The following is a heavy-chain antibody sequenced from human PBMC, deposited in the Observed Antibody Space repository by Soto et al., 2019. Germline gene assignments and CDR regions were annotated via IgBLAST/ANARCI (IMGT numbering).Heavy chain of an antibody. CDR3: AREEGLWFGGRQDAFDI. J-gene: IGHJ3*02. CDR2: IYYSGST. D-gene: IGHD3-10*01. CDR1: GSSISSGGYY. V-gene: IGHV4-31*03. Sequence: KPSQTLSRPCTLSGSSISSGGYYWSWIRQHPEKGLAWIGYIYYSGSTYYNPSLKSRVTIPVDTSKNQISRNLSSVTAADTAVYYCAREEGLWFGGRQDAFDIWGQGTMVTVSS.